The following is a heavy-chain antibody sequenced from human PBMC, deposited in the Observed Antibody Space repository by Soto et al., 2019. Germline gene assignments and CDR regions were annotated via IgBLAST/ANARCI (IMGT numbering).Heavy chain of an antibody. CDR1: GFVFDDFA. D-gene: IGHD1-1*01. Sequence: EVRLVESGGGLVKPGRSLRLSCAASGFVFDDFAMHWVRQAPGKGLEWVSGISWNSGYIGYAASVKGRFTISRDNSKRSLYLQMNSLTAEYTALYYCAKARAYSTGNYFYGMNVWGQGTTVTVSS. CDR3: AKARAYSTGNYFYGMNV. V-gene: IGHV3-9*01. J-gene: IGHJ6*02. CDR2: ISWNSGYI.